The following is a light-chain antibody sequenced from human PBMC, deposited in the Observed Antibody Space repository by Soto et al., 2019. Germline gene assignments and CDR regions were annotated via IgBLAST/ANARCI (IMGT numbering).Light chain of an antibody. Sequence: DIQMTQSPSTLSASVGDRVTSTCRASQSVSSWLAWYQQKPGKPPKLLISAASNLQSGVPARFSGSGFGTDFALTISSLQPEDFSAYYCQQTYSTPSTFGQGTKVDIK. CDR1: QSVSSW. J-gene: IGKJ1*01. CDR3: QQTYSTPST. V-gene: IGKV1-39*01. CDR2: AAS.